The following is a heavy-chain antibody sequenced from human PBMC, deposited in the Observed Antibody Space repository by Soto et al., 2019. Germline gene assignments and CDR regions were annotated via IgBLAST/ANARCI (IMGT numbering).Heavy chain of an antibody. D-gene: IGHD6-19*01. V-gene: IGHV4-39*01. Sequence: QLQLQESGPGLVKPSETLSLTCTVSGGSISSSSDYWGWIRQPPGKGLEWIGSIYYSGSTYYNPSLKSRVTISVDTSKNQFSLKLSSVTAADTAVYYCARQSVAGTDDAFDIWGQGTMVTVSS. CDR3: ARQSVAGTDDAFDI. CDR2: IYYSGST. J-gene: IGHJ3*02. CDR1: GGSISSSSDY.